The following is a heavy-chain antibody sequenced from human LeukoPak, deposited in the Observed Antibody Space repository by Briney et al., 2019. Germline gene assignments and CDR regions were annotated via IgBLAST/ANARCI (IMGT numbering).Heavy chain of an antibody. D-gene: IGHD3-22*01. V-gene: IGHV4-59*08. CDR1: GGSISSYY. CDR3: ATTPSYYDSSSRHYYGMDV. J-gene: IGHJ6*02. CDR2: IYYSGST. Sequence: PSETLSLTCTVSGGSISSYYWSWIRQPPGKGLEWIGYIYYSGSTNYNPSLKSRVTISVDTSKNQFSLKLSSVTAADTAVYYCATTPSYYDSSSRHYYGMDVWGQGTTVTVSS.